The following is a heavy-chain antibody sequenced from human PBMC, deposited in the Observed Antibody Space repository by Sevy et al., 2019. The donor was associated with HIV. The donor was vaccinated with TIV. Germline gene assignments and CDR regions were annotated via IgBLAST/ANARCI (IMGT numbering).Heavy chain of an antibody. CDR2: ISWNSGAM. D-gene: IGHD2-2*01. CDR3: GRALGYCLINSCYGGAVNAFDL. J-gene: IGHJ3*01. CDR1: GFTFSDYA. Sequence: GGSLRLSCAASGFTFSDYAMHWVRQVPGKGLEWVSGISWNSGAMGYADSVQGRFTISRDNAKNSLYLQMNSVRAEDTALYYCGRALGYCLINSCYGGAVNAFDLWGQGTMVTVSS. V-gene: IGHV3-9*01.